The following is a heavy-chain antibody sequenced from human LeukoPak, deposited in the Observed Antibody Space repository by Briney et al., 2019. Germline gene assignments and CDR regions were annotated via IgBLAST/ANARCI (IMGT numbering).Heavy chain of an antibody. CDR3: AKRNGPYYYDSSGYVDY. D-gene: IGHD3-22*01. CDR1: GFTFSNYA. V-gene: IGHV3-30*04. CDR2: ISYDRSDK. Sequence: GGSLRLSCAASGFTFSNYAMHWVRQAPGKGLEWVAIISYDRSDKYYADSVKGRFTISRDNSKNTLYLQMNSLRAEDTAVYYCAKRNGPYYYDSSGYVDYWGQGTLVTVSS. J-gene: IGHJ4*02.